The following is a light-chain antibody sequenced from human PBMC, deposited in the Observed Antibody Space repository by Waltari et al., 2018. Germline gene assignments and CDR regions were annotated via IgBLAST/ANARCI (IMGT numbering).Light chain of an antibody. CDR3: SAYAGNDLVI. CDR2: EVS. CDR1: SSDVVSYYY. J-gene: IGLJ2*01. Sequence: QSALTQPASVSGSPGQSITISSTRTSSDVVSYYYVSWYQQHPGEAPKLMIYEVSNRPAGLSDRFSGSKSGNTASLTISGLQAEDEADYYCSAYAGNDLVIFGGGTKLTVL. V-gene: IGLV2-14*01.